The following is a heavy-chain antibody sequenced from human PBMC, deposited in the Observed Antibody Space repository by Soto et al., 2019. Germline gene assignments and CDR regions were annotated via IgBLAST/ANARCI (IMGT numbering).Heavy chain of an antibody. CDR1: GYTFSTYG. D-gene: IGHD2-2*01. CDR2: INPLKGDT. J-gene: IGHJ3*01. CDR3: ARVKVPAAILGAFDL. V-gene: IGHV1-18*01. Sequence: GASVKVSCKASGYTFSTYGITWVRQAPLQGLDWMGCINPLKGDTNSEARFQDRVTMTTDTSTRTAYMELRSLRSDDTAVYYCARVKVPAAILGAFDLWGQGTLVTVSS.